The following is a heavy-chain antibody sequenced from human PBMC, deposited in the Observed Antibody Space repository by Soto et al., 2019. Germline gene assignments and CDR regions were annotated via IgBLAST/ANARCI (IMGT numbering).Heavy chain of an antibody. D-gene: IGHD1-26*01. CDR3: AHRREHNTDWSVGWFDP. Sequence: QITLKESGPTLVKPTQTLTLTCTFSGFSLTTYGVGVGWIRQPPGKALESLAIIYWDNDKRYNPSLQSRLTITKYTSKNQVVLTMTNMDHVDTGTYYCAHRREHNTDWSVGWFDPGGQGNRV. J-gene: IGHJ5*02. CDR2: IYWDNDK. V-gene: IGHV2-5*02. CDR1: GFSLTTYGVG.